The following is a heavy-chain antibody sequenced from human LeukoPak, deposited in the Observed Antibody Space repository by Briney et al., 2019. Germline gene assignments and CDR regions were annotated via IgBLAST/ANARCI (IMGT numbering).Heavy chain of an antibody. CDR2: IYYSGST. J-gene: IGHJ4*02. CDR3: AREGQRWELPEYYFDY. D-gene: IGHD1-26*01. CDR1: GGSISSSSYY. Sequence: SETLSLTCTVSGGSISSSSYYWGWIRQPPGKGLEWVGSIYYSGSTYYNPSLKSRVTISVDTSKSQFSLKLSSVTAADTAVYYCAREGQRWELPEYYFDYWGQGTLVTVSS. V-gene: IGHV4-39*07.